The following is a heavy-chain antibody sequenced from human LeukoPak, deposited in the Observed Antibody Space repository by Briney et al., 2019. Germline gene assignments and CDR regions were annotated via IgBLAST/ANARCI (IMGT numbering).Heavy chain of an antibody. D-gene: IGHD1-1*01. CDR2: INPSGGST. Sequence: GASVKVSCKASGYTFTSYYMHWVRQAPGQGLEWMGIINPSGGSTSYAQKFQGRVTMTRDMSTSTVYMELSSLRSEDTAVYYCAREGAGTTRLYYFDYWGQGTLVTVSS. CDR3: AREGAGTTRLYYFDY. V-gene: IGHV1-46*01. CDR1: GYTFTSYY. J-gene: IGHJ4*02.